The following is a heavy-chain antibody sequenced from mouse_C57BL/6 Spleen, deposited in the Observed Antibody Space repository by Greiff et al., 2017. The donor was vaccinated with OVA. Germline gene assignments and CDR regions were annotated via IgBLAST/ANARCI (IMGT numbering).Heavy chain of an antibody. D-gene: IGHD2-4*01. CDR1: GYTFTSYG. J-gene: IGHJ4*01. Sequence: VQLKESGAELVRPGSSVKMSCKTSGYTFTSYGINWVKQRPGQGLEWIGYIYIGNGYTEYNEKFKGKATLTSDTSSSTAYMQLSSLTSEDSAIYFCARSLYYDYAGDAMDYWGQGTSVTVSS. CDR3: ARSLYYDYAGDAMDY. V-gene: IGHV1-58*01. CDR2: IYIGNGYT.